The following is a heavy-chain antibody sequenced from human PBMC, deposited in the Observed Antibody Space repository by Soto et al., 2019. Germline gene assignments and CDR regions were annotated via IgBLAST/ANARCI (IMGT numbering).Heavy chain of an antibody. CDR3: VHRRTPSMGQVHLVALDHYWFFDY. J-gene: IGHJ4*02. V-gene: IGHV2-5*02. CDR1: GFSLTTSGVA. D-gene: IGHD5-12*01. CDR2: IYWDDDK. Sequence: QITLKESGPTLVKPTQTLTLTCNFSGFSLTTSGVAVGWIRQPPGKAPEWLALIYWDDDKRYSPSLESRLTITEDTSKNQVVLTMTDMNPVDTATYYCVHRRTPSMGQVHLVALDHYWFFDYWGQGTLVTVSS.